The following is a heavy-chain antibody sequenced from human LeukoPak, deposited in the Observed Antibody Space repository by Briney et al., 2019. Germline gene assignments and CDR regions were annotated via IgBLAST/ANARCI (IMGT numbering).Heavy chain of an antibody. D-gene: IGHD3-9*01. V-gene: IGHV3-30*04. CDR1: GFIFSNYA. CDR2: ISYDGSNK. CDR3: ARSFHDILTGYGEIDY. Sequence: PGGSLRLSCAASGFIFSNYAMHWVRQAAGKGLEWVAVISYDGSNKNYADSVKGRFTISRDNSKNTLYLQMNSLRAEDTAVYYCARSFHDILTGYGEIDYWGQGTLVTASS. J-gene: IGHJ4*02.